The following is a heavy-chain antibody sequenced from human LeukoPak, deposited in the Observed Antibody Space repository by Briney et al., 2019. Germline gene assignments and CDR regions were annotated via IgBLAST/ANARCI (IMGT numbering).Heavy chain of an antibody. CDR3: TRDFHS. CDR2: IKQDGSEK. CDR1: GFTFGSYW. V-gene: IGHV3-7*01. J-gene: IGHJ5*02. Sequence: GGSLRLSCAASGFTFGSYWMSWVRQAPGKGLEWVANIKQDGSEKYYVDSVKGRFTISRDNAKNSLYLQMNSLRAEDTAVYYCTRDFHSWGQGTLVTVSS.